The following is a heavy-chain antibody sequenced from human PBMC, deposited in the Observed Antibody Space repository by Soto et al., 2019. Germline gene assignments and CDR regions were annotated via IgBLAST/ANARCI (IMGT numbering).Heavy chain of an antibody. V-gene: IGHV3-7*03. J-gene: IGHJ4*02. Sequence: EVHLVESGGGLVQPGGSLSLSCAASGFIFSNFWMTWVRLVPGKGLEWVANMNKDGSEKNYVDSVKGRFSISRDNAKNSLYLQMTSLRVEDTAVYYCARTYGDDSGAARPLEYWGQGTLVTVSS. CDR3: ARTYGDDSGAARPLEY. CDR1: GFIFSNFW. D-gene: IGHD3-22*01. CDR2: MNKDGSEK.